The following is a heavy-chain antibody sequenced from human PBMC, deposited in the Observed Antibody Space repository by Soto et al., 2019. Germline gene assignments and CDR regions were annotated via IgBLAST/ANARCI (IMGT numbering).Heavy chain of an antibody. J-gene: IGHJ4*02. CDR3: ARSNYDSSGYYFDY. V-gene: IGHV3-30-3*01. D-gene: IGHD3-22*01. Sequence: GGSLRLSCAASGFTFSSYAMHWVRQAPGKGLEWVAVISYDGSNKYYADSVKGRFTISRDNSKNTLYLQMNSLRAEDTAVYYCARSNYDSSGYYFDYWGQGTLVTVSS. CDR2: ISYDGSNK. CDR1: GFTFSSYA.